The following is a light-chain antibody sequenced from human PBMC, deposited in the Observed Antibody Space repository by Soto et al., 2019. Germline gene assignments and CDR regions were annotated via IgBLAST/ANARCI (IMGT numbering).Light chain of an antibody. CDR1: QSIYSK. J-gene: IGKJ4*01. V-gene: IGKV3-15*01. CDR3: QQYDSWPPLT. Sequence: EILLTQSPATLSLSPGEGATLSCRASQSIYSKLAWYQQRRGQTPRLLIYDASSRATGIPARFSGSGFGTEFTLTICSLQSEDFAVYYCQQYDSWPPLTFGGGTKVEIK. CDR2: DAS.